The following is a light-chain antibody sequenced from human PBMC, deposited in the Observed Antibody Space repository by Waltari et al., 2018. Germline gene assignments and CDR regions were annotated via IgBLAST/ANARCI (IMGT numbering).Light chain of an antibody. CDR1: ASDIGAYYY. CDR2: DVS. CDR3: CSYAGSFTFI. J-gene: IGLJ2*01. V-gene: IGLV2-11*01. Sequence: QSALTQPRSVSGSPGQSVTFSCTGTASDIGAYYYFSWYQQHPGKAPKVLIYDVSKRPSGVPDRFSGSKSGNTASLTISGLQAEDEADYYCCSYAGSFTFIFGGGTKLTVL.